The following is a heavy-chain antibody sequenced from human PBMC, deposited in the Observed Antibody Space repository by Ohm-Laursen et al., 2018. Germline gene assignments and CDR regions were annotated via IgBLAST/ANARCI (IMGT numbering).Heavy chain of an antibody. D-gene: IGHD3-22*01. CDR3: ARGDCLDSSGDYYGALEI. CDR2: ISHRGDS. V-gene: IGHV4-38-2*01. J-gene: IGHJ3*02. CDR1: GYSISSDNY. Sequence: SETLSLTCAVFGYSISSDNYWGWVRQPPGEGLEWIGSISHRGDSYYNPSLRSRVAMSVDTSKNQLSLTLRSVTAADTAVYYCARGDCLDSSGDYYGALEIWGQGTTVTVSS.